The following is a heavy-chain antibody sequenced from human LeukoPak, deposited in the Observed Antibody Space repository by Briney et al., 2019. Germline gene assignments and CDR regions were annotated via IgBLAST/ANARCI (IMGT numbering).Heavy chain of an antibody. Sequence: SETLSLTCTVSGGSISSYYWSWIRQPAGKGLEWIGRIYTSGSTNYNPSLKSRVTMSVDTSKNQFSLKLSTVTAADTAVYYCARDGRGWSSYWFDPWGQGTLVTVSS. D-gene: IGHD6-19*01. CDR1: GGSISSYY. CDR3: ARDGRGWSSYWFDP. J-gene: IGHJ5*02. CDR2: IYTSGST. V-gene: IGHV4-4*07.